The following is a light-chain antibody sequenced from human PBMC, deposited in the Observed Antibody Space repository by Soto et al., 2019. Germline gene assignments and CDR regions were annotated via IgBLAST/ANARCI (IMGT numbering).Light chain of an antibody. CDR1: QSVTYN. V-gene: IGKV3-11*01. CDR2: DAA. J-gene: IGKJ4*01. CDR3: QQRTIWTLT. Sequence: TQSPATLSASVGDRATLSCRASQSVTYNLAWYQQKPGQAPRLLIYDAANRETGIPARFSGRGSGTEFTLTIVSLEPEDSAVYYCQQRTIWTLTFGGGTKVDIK.